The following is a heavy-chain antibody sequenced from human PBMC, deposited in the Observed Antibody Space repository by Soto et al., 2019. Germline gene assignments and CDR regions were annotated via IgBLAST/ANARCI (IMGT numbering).Heavy chain of an antibody. CDR3: AKGRKRVATHVDY. V-gene: IGHV4-34*01. Sequence: TRSPTWVLYARSLTVYYLRCIRQPPGKGLEWIEEINHIGSTNYNPSLKSRVTISVDTSKNQFSLKLSSVTAADTSVYYCAKGRKRVATHVDYWGQGTLVTVSS. CDR2: INHIGST. CDR1: ARSLTVYY. J-gene: IGHJ4*02. D-gene: IGHD5-12*01.